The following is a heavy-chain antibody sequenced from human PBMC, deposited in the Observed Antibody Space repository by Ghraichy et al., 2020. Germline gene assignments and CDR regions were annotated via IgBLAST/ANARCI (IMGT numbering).Heavy chain of an antibody. CDR2: ISYDGSNK. J-gene: IGHJ6*02. CDR3: ARVRLRSLLPGVGADHGMDV. V-gene: IGHV3-30-3*01. D-gene: IGHD1-26*01. Sequence: GGSLRLSCAASGFTFSSYAMHWVRQAPGKGLEWVAVISYDGSNKYYADSVKGRFTISRDNSKNTLYLQMNSLRAEDTAVYYCARVRLRSLLPGVGADHGMDVWGQGTTVTVSS. CDR1: GFTFSSYA.